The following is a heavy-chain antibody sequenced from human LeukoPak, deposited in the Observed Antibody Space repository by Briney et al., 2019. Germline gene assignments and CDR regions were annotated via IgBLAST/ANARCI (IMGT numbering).Heavy chain of an antibody. CDR3: ARDDNSGYLTFDH. V-gene: IGHV3-7*01. CDR2: IKQDGRER. CDR1: GFSFSNYW. Sequence: PGGSLRLSCAASGFSFSNYWVSWFRQAPGKGLEWVADIKQDGRERNYVDSVKGRFTISRDNAKNSLYLQMNSLRVEDTAVYFCARDDNSGYLTFDHWGQGTLVTVSS. D-gene: IGHD3-22*01. J-gene: IGHJ4*02.